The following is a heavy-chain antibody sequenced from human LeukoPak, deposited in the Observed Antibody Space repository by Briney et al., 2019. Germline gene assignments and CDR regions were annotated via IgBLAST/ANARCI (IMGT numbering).Heavy chain of an antibody. Sequence: PGGSLRLSCAAYGFAFSTYVMNWVRQAPGKGLEWVSTIGGSGGSIYYADYVKGRFTISRDNPKDTLFLQMNSLRVEDTAVYYCAKTGYGGNWCYFDYWGQGTLVTVSS. CDR2: IGGSGGSI. V-gene: IGHV3-23*01. CDR1: GFAFSTYV. D-gene: IGHD4-23*01. CDR3: AKTGYGGNWCYFDY. J-gene: IGHJ4*02.